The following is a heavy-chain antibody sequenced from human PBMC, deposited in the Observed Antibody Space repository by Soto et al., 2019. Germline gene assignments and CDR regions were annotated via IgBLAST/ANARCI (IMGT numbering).Heavy chain of an antibody. J-gene: IGHJ5*02. CDR3: AREGGNLNWFDP. CDR2: IRSSSSTI. V-gene: IGHV3-48*02. Sequence: GGPLRPSCSSSAFTSSSYRMKWVRQAPGKGLALVSYIRSSSSTIYYADSVKGRFTISRDNAKNSLYLQMNSLRDELTAVYYCAREGGNLNWFDPWGQGTLVTVSS. CDR1: AFTSSSYR. D-gene: IGHD1-26*01.